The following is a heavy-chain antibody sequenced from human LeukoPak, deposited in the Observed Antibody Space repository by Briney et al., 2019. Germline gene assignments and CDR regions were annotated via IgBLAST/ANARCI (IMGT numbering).Heavy chain of an antibody. CDR1: GFTFDDYA. J-gene: IGHJ4*02. CDR2: ISWNRGSI. V-gene: IGHV3-9*01. D-gene: IGHD1-26*01. CDR3: ASYTIAEYYFDY. Sequence: GRSLRLSCAASGFTFDDYAVHWVRQAPGRGLEWVAGISWNRGSIGYADSVKGRFNISRDNAKNSLYLQMNSLRAEDTAVYYCASYTIAEYYFDYWGQGTLVTVSS.